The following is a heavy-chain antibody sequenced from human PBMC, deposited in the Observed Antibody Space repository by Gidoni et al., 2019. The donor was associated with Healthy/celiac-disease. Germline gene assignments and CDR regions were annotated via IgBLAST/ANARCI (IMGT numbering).Heavy chain of an antibody. J-gene: IGHJ4*02. CDR2: INHSGST. CDR3: ARGDAGEWDYFDY. Sequence: QVQLQQWGAGLLKPSETLSLTCAVYGGSFSGYYWSWIRQPPGKGLEWIGEINHSGSTNYNPALKSRVTISVDTSKNQFSLKLSSVTAADTAVDYCARGDAGEWDYFDYWGQGTLVTVSS. D-gene: IGHD3-10*01. CDR1: GGSFSGYY. V-gene: IGHV4-34*01.